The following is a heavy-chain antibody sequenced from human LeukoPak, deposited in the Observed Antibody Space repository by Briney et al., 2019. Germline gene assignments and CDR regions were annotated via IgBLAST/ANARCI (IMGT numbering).Heavy chain of an antibody. CDR2: IYPGDSDI. CDR1: GYSFANYW. CDR3: ALTYGYDSSWHAFDF. V-gene: IGHV5-51*01. D-gene: IGHD6-13*01. Sequence: GESLKISCKGSGYSFANYWLGWVRQMPGKGLEWLGIIYPGDSDIRYSPSFRGQVTISADKSISTAYLQWSSLKASDTAMYYCALTYGYDSSWHAFDFWGQGTLVTVSS. J-gene: IGHJ3*01.